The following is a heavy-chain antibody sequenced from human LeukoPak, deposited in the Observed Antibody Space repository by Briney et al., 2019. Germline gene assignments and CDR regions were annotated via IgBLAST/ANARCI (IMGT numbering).Heavy chain of an antibody. J-gene: IGHJ4*02. D-gene: IGHD6-25*01. V-gene: IGHV4-61*01. CDR1: GGSVSSGSYY. CDR2: IYYSGST. CDR3: ARDGRLRRLDY. Sequence: SETLSLTCTVSGGSVSSGSYYWSWIRQPPGKGLEWIGYIYYSGSTNYNPSLKSRVTISVDTSKNQFSLKLSSVTAAGTAVYYCARDGRLRRLDYWGQGTLVTVSS.